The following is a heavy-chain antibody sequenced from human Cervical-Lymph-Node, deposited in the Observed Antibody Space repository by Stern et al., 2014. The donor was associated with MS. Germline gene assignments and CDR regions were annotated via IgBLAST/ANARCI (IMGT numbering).Heavy chain of an antibody. CDR1: RDSFSHYA. V-gene: IGHV1-69*06. CDR2: SIPVFGTT. D-gene: IGHD3-10*01. Sequence: QVQLVQSGAEVKKPGSSVKVSCKASRDSFSHYALSWVRQAPGQGHEWMGGSIPVFGTTSYTQKFQGRVTITADTSTNIAYMELRNLRFEDTAVYFCARDQGDYGSGSEDSWFDPWGQGTLVTVSS. CDR3: ARDQGDYGSGSEDSWFDP. J-gene: IGHJ5*02.